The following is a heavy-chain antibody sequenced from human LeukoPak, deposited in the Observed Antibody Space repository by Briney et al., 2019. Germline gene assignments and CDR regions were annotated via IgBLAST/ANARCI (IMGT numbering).Heavy chain of an antibody. V-gene: IGHV5-51*01. CDR2: IHPGDSDT. J-gene: IGHJ1*01. CDR1: GSRFSDYW. Sequence: GESLKISCKSSGSRFSDYWIGWVRQRPGKGLEWMGIIHPGDSDTRYSPSFQGQVTMSADKSISTAFLQWSSLRASDTAMYFWARVASGNSIGEYFQYWGQGTLVTVSS. D-gene: IGHD3-10*01. CDR3: ARVASGNSIGEYFQY.